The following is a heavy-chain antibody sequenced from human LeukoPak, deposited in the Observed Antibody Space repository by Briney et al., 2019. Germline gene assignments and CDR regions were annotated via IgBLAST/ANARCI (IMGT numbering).Heavy chain of an antibody. V-gene: IGHV1-18*01. CDR1: GYTFTNYG. D-gene: IGHD6-19*01. CDR3: ARDKALAGEFDH. CDR2: ISVYSGTT. Sequence: GASVNVSCKASGYTFTNYGISWVRQAPGQGLERMGWISVYSGTTNYAQNLQGRVTMTTDTSTSTAYMELRSLRSDDTAVFYCARDKALAGEFDHWGQGTLVTVSS. J-gene: IGHJ4*02.